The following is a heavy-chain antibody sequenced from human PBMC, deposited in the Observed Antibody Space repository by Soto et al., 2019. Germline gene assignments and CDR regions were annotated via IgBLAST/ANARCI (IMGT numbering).Heavy chain of an antibody. V-gene: IGHV4-34*01. CDR3: ARVGRFGGVITH. J-gene: IGHJ4*02. CDR2: INHSGST. CDR1: GGSLSTYY. D-gene: IGHD3-16*02. Sequence: QVQLQQWGAGLLKPSETLSLTCAVYGGSLSTYYWSWIRQPPGKGLEWIGEINHSGSTNYNPSLKSRVTISVDTSKNQISLRLSSVTAADTAVYYCARVGRFGGVITHWGRGTLVTVSS.